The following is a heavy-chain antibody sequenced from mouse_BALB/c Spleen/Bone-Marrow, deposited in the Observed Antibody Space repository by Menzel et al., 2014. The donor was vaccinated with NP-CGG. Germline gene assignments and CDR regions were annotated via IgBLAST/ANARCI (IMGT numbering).Heavy chain of an antibody. Sequence: EVKVVESGGGLVKPGGSLKLACAASGFAFTSYDMSWVRQTPEKRLEWVAYISSGVGSTYYPDTVKGRFTISRDNAKNTLYLQMSSLKSEDTAMFCCARRVGRGGFAYWGQGTLVTVSA. CDR2: ISSGVGST. J-gene: IGHJ3*01. V-gene: IGHV5-12-1*01. CDR1: GFAFTSYD. CDR3: ARRVGRGGFAY.